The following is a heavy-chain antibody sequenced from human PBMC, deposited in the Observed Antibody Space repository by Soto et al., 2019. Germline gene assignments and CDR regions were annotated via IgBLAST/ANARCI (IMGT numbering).Heavy chain of an antibody. V-gene: IGHV1-18*01. CDR1: GYAFTTYG. CDR3: ARGRYGDY. J-gene: IGHJ4*02. D-gene: IGHD1-1*01. Sequence: QVHLVQSGAEVKKPGASVKVSCQASGYAFTTYGITWVRQAPGQGLEWMGWISAHNGKTNNAQKLQGRVTVTRDTSTSTAYMELRSLRSDDTAVYYCARGRYGDYWGQGALVTVSS. CDR2: ISAHNGKT.